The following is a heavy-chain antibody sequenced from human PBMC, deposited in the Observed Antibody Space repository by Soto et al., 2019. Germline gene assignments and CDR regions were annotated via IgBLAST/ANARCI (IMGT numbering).Heavy chain of an antibody. CDR3: ATAAVGVEYYYYGMDV. V-gene: IGHV1-45*02. CDR2: ITPFNGNT. J-gene: IGHJ6*02. CDR1: GYTFTYRY. D-gene: IGHD3-10*01. Sequence: QMQLVQSGAEVKKTGSSVKVSCKASGYTFTYRYLHWVRQAPGQALEWMGWITPFNGNTNYPQKFQERVTINRDRPMSTAYMELGSLRSEDTAMYYCATAAVGVEYYYYGMDVWGQGTTVTVSS.